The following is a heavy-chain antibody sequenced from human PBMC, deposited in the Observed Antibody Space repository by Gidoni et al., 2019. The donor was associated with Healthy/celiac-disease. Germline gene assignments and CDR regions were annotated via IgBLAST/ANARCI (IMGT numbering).Heavy chain of an antibody. CDR2: ISGSGGST. Sequence: EFGLSLVQPGGSLRLSCAASGFTFSSYAMSWVRQAPGKGLEWVSAISGSGGSTYYADSVKGRFTISRDNSKNTLYLQMNSLRAEDTAVYYCAKAGVVGVHFDYWGQGTLVTVSS. D-gene: IGHD1-26*01. CDR3: AKAGVVGVHFDY. V-gene: IGHV3-23*01. J-gene: IGHJ4*02. CDR1: GFTFSSYA.